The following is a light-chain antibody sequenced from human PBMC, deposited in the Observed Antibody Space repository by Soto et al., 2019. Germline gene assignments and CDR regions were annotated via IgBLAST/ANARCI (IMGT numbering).Light chain of an antibody. CDR3: QQYDKWPLT. CDR2: GAS. CDR1: QSVSRN. V-gene: IGKV3-15*01. J-gene: IGKJ4*01. Sequence: EIVMTQSPATLSVSPGERATLSCGASQSVSRNLAWYQQKPGQAPRLLIYGASTRATDIAARISGSGSGTEVTLTISSLQSEDFAVYYCQQYDKWPLTFGGGTKVEIK.